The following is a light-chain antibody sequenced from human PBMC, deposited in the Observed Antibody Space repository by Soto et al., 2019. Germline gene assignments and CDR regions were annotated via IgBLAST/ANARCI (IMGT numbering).Light chain of an antibody. CDR2: AAS. CDR1: QGISNY. CDR3: QKYNSAPRALT. V-gene: IGKV1-27*01. Sequence: DIQMTQSPSSLSASVGDRVTITCRASQGISNYLAWYQQKPGKVPKLLIYAASTLQSGVPSRFSGSGSGTDFTLTISSLQPEAVATYYCQKYNSAPRALTFGGRTKVEIK. J-gene: IGKJ4*01.